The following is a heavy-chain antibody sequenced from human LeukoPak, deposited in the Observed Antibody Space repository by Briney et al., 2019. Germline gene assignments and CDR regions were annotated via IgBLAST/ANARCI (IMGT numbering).Heavy chain of an antibody. J-gene: IGHJ4*02. D-gene: IGHD2-21*02. CDR3: TRVSTLAYCGGDCYSDY. Sequence: PGGSLRLSCAASGFTFSDYYMSWIRQAPGKGLEWVSVIYSGGSTYYADSVKGRFAISRDNSKNTLYLQMNSLRVEDTAVYYCTRVSTLAYCGGDCYSDYWGQGTLVTVSS. CDR2: IYSGGST. CDR1: GFTFSDYY. V-gene: IGHV3-53*01.